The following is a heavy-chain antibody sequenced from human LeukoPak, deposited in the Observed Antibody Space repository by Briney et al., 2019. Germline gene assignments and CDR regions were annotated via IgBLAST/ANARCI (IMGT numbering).Heavy chain of an antibody. J-gene: IGHJ4*02. V-gene: IGHV3-64*01. CDR1: GFTFSSYG. CDR2: ITSNGGTT. CDR3: ARGIRWASDY. D-gene: IGHD4-23*01. Sequence: GGSLRLSCAASGFTFSSYGMVWVRQAPGKGLEYVSGITSNGGTTYYGNFVKGRFTISRDNSKDTLYLQMGSLRSEDMAVYYCARGIRWASDYWGRGTLVTVAS.